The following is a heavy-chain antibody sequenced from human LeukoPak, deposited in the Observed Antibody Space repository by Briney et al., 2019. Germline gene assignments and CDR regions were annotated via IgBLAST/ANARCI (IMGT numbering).Heavy chain of an antibody. CDR1: GFTFSSYG. CDR2: ISGSGGST. V-gene: IGHV3-23*01. CDR3: AKDVMRSYGDGPFYFDY. J-gene: IGHJ4*02. D-gene: IGHD5-18*01. Sequence: KSGGSLRLSCAASGFTFSSYGMSWVRQAPGKGLEWVSAISGSGGSTYYADSVKGRFTISRDNSKNTLYLQMNSLRAEDTAVYYCAKDVMRSYGDGPFYFDYWGQGTLVTVSS.